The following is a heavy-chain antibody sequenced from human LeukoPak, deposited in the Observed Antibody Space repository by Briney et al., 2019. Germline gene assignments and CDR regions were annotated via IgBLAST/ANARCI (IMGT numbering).Heavy chain of an antibody. Sequence: GGSLRLSCAASGFTFSRYAMSWVRQAPGKGLEWVSTISGSGGSTYYADSVKGRFTISRDNSKNTLYLQMNSLRAEDTAVYYCAKDLSGSRPRGYWGQGTLVTVSS. CDR1: GFTFSRYA. V-gene: IGHV3-23*01. J-gene: IGHJ4*02. CDR2: ISGSGGST. D-gene: IGHD1-26*01. CDR3: AKDLSGSRPRGY.